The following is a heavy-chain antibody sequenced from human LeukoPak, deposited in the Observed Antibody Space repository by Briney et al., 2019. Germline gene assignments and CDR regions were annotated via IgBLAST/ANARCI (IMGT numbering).Heavy chain of an antibody. CDR3: AREYSSGWYQFDY. CDR1: GFTFSSYA. Sequence: PGGSLRLSCAASGFTFSSYAMHWVRQAPGKGLEWVAVISYDGSNKYYADSVKGRFTISRDNSKNTLYLQMNSLRAEDTAVYYCAREYSSGWYQFDYWGQGTLVTVSS. CDR2: ISYDGSNK. V-gene: IGHV3-30-3*01. J-gene: IGHJ4*02. D-gene: IGHD6-19*01.